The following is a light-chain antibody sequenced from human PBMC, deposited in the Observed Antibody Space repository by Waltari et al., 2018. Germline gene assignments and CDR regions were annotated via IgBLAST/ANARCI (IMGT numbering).Light chain of an antibody. J-gene: IGLJ2*01. CDR2: EVS. Sequence: QSALTQSPSASGSPGQSATISCTGISSDVGDYNYVSWYQQHPGKAPKVMIYEVSKRPSGVPDRFSGSKSGNTASLTVSGLQAEDEADYYCSSYAGSNNFVVFGGGTKLTVL. CDR1: SSDVGDYNY. CDR3: SSYAGSNNFVV. V-gene: IGLV2-8*01.